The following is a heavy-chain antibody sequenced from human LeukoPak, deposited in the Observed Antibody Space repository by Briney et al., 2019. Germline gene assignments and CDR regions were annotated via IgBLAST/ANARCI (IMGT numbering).Heavy chain of an antibody. Sequence: GGSLRLSCAASVFTFSSYAMSWVRQAPGEGLEWVSAITDTGSSTFYADSVKGRFTISRDNSKNTAYLQMTNLRAEDTAVYYCPTDRLGDNSAYYLLGVQGTQVTVSS. CDR3: PTDRLGDNSAYYLL. J-gene: IGHJ4*02. V-gene: IGHV3-23*01. CDR1: VFTFSSYA. CDR2: ITDTGSST. D-gene: IGHD3-22*01.